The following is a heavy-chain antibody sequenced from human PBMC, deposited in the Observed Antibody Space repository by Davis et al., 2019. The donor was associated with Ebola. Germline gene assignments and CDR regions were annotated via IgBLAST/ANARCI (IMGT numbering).Heavy chain of an antibody. CDR1: GGSISSYY. D-gene: IGHD2-8*01. J-gene: IGHJ5*02. CDR3: ARVKKGCTNGVCYPNWFDP. V-gene: IGHV4-59*01. Sequence: SETLSLTCTVSGGSISSYYWSWIRQPPGKGLEWIGYIYYSGSSNYNPSLKSRVTISVDTSKNRFSLKLSSVTAADTAVYYCARVKKGCTNGVCYPNWFDPWGQGTLVTVSS. CDR2: IYYSGSS.